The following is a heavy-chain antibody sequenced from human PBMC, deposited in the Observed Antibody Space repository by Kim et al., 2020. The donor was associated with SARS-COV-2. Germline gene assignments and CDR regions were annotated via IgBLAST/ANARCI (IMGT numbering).Heavy chain of an antibody. Sequence: GGSLRLSCAASGFTFDDYAMHWVRQAPGKGLEWVSLISGDGGSTYYADSVKGRFTISRDNSKNSLYLQMNSLRTEDTALYYCAKDWSVRGVMVGIVNWGQGTLVTVSS. CDR1: GFTFDDYA. V-gene: IGHV3-43*02. J-gene: IGHJ4*02. CDR2: ISGDGGST. CDR3: AKDWSVRGVMVGIVN. D-gene: IGHD3-10*02.